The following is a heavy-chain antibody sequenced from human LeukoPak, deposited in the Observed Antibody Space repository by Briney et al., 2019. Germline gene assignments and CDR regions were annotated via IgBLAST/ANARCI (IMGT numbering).Heavy chain of an antibody. CDR2: IYHSGST. CDR3: ARAAGGFFTIFGVVTGCDAFDI. V-gene: IGHV4-61*08. CDR1: GGSISSGGYY. J-gene: IGHJ3*02. D-gene: IGHD3-3*01. Sequence: PSETLSLTCTVSGGSISSGGYYWSWIRQPPGKGLEWIGYIYHSGSTYYNPSLKSRVTISVDTSKNQFSLKLSSVTAADTAVYYCARAAGGFFTIFGVVTGCDAFDIWGQGTMVTVSS.